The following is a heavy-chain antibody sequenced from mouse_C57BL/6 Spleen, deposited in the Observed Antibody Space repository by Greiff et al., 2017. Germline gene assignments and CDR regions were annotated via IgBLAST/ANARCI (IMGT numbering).Heavy chain of an antibody. D-gene: IGHD1-1*01. Sequence: EVQLQQSGAELVRPGASVKLSCTASGFTIKDDYMHWVKQRPEQGLEWIGWIDPENGDTEYASKFQGKATITADTSSNTAYLQLSSLTSEDTAVYYCTPYYYGSSCDWYFDVWGTGTTVTVSS. V-gene: IGHV14-4*01. CDR3: TPYYYGSSCDWYFDV. J-gene: IGHJ1*03. CDR2: IDPENGDT. CDR1: GFTIKDDY.